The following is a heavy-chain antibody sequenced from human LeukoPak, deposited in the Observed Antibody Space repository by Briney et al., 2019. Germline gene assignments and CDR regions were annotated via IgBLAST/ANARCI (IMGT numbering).Heavy chain of an antibody. CDR3: ARVPYYDKDEDAFDI. V-gene: IGHV3-7*01. D-gene: IGHD3-22*01. Sequence: PGGSLRLSCAASGFSFSSYWLSWVRQAPGKGLEWVANMNLDGREKYYEDSVRGRFTISRDNAKNSLYLQMNSLRAEDTAVYYCARVPYYDKDEDAFDIWGQGTMVTVSS. CDR2: MNLDGREK. J-gene: IGHJ3*02. CDR1: GFSFSSYW.